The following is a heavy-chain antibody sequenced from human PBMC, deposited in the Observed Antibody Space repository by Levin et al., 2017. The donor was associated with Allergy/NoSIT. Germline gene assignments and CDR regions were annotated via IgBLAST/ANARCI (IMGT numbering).Heavy chain of an antibody. Sequence: GESLKISCAASGFTFSSYSMNWVRQAPGKGLEWVSSISSSSSYIYYADSVKGRFTISRDNAKNSLYLQMNSLRAEDTAVYYCARDIGSSWYGGRIFDYWGQGTLVTVSS. D-gene: IGHD6-13*01. CDR2: ISSSSSYI. CDR3: ARDIGSSWYGGRIFDY. CDR1: GFTFSSYS. V-gene: IGHV3-21*01. J-gene: IGHJ4*02.